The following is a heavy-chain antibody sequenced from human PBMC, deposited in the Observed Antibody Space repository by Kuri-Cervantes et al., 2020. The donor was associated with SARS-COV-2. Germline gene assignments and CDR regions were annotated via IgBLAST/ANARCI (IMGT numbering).Heavy chain of an antibody. Sequence: ASVKVSCKASGYSFSNYGISWVRQAPGQGLEWLEWSNPENGNTKYTQKVQGRATMTTDTSKSTAYIELRGLRSDDTAVYFCARGSGTYNDWGQGTLVTVSS. V-gene: IGHV1-18*01. CDR1: GYSFSNYG. J-gene: IGHJ4*02. CDR3: ARGSGTYND. CDR2: SNPENGNT. D-gene: IGHD1-26*01.